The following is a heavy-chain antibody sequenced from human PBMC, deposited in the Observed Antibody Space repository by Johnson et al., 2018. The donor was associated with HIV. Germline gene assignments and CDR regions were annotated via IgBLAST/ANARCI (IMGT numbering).Heavy chain of an antibody. Sequence: VQLVESGGGLVKPGGSLRLSCAASGFTFSNAWMNWVRQAPGKGLEWVANIKEDGSERYYVDSVRGRFTISRDNAQNSLFLQMNSLRAEDTAVYYCARPIARGASDIWGQGTMVTVSS. CDR2: IKEDGSER. CDR3: ARPIARGASDI. V-gene: IGHV3-7*05. D-gene: IGHD3-10*01. CDR1: GFTFSNAW. J-gene: IGHJ3*02.